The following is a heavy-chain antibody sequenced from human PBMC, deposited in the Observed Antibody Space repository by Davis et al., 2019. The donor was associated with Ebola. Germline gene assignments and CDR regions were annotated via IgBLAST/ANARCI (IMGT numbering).Heavy chain of an antibody. Sequence: GESLKISCAASGFTVSSNYMSWVRQAPGKGLEWVSVIYSGGSTYYADSVKGRFTISRDNAKNSLYLQMNSLRAEDTAVYYCAREYYYDSSGYCTYWGQGTLVTVSS. CDR3: AREYYYDSSGYCTY. CDR1: GFTVSSNY. J-gene: IGHJ4*02. D-gene: IGHD3-22*01. V-gene: IGHV3-53*01. CDR2: IYSGGST.